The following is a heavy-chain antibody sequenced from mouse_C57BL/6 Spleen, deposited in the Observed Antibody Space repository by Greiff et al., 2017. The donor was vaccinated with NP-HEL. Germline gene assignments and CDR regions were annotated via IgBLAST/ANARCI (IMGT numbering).Heavy chain of an antibody. Sequence: DVQLQESGPGLVKPSQSLSLTCSVTGYSITSGYYWNWIRQFPGNKLEWMGYISYDGSNNYNPSLKNRISITRDTSKNQFFLKLNSVTTEDTATYYCAREAYDYGFDYWGQGTTLTVSS. CDR3: AREAYDYGFDY. D-gene: IGHD2-4*01. CDR1: GYSITSGYY. V-gene: IGHV3-6*01. J-gene: IGHJ2*01. CDR2: ISYDGSN.